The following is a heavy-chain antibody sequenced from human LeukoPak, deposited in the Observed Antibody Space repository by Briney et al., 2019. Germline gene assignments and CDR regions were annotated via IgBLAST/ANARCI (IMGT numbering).Heavy chain of an antibody. Sequence: GESLKISCKVSGYSFTSYWIGWVRQMPGKGLEWMGIIYPGDSDTRYSPSFQGQVTISADKSISTAYLQWSSLKASDTAMYYCARHLRAFSSSWHYFDYWGQGTLVTVSS. D-gene: IGHD6-13*01. CDR3: ARHLRAFSSSWHYFDY. V-gene: IGHV5-51*01. J-gene: IGHJ4*02. CDR2: IYPGDSDT. CDR1: GYSFTSYW.